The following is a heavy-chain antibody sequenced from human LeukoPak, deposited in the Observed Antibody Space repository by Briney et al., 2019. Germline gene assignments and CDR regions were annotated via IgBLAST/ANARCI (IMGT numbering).Heavy chain of an antibody. CDR3: AKDPGIAVALDYFDY. CDR1: GFTFSSYA. J-gene: IGHJ4*02. CDR2: ISGSGGST. V-gene: IGHV3-23*01. Sequence: GGSLRLSCAASGFTFSSYAMSWVRQAPGKGLEWVSAISGSGGSTYYADSVKGRFTISRDNSKNTLYLQMNSLRAEDTAVYYCAKDPGIAVALDYFDYWGQGTLVTVSS. D-gene: IGHD6-19*01.